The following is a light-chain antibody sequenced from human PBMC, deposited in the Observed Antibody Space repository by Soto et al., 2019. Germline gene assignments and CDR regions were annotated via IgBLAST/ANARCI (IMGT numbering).Light chain of an antibody. J-gene: IGKJ2*01. Sequence: EIVMTQSPATLSVSPGETASLSCRASQSIRRNLGWYQQKPGQAPRLLIYDASTRATGIPGRFSGSGSGTEFTLTIFSLQSEDLGIYYCHQYSDYTYTFGQGTKVDIK. CDR3: HQYSDYTYT. CDR1: QSIRRN. CDR2: DAS. V-gene: IGKV3-15*01.